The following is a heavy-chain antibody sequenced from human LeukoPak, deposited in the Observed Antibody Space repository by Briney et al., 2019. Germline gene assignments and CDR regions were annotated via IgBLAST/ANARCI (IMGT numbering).Heavy chain of an antibody. J-gene: IGHJ4*02. Sequence: GRSLRLSCAASGFTFSNYDMQWVRQAPGKGMEWMALISYDESIQYYADSVKGRFTVSRDNSKNTLYLQMNSLRTEDTAVYYCARADLGASNSGQGILVTVSS. CDR2: ISYDESIQ. CDR1: GFTFSNYD. CDR3: ARADLGASN. D-gene: IGHD3-3*01. V-gene: IGHV3-30-3*01.